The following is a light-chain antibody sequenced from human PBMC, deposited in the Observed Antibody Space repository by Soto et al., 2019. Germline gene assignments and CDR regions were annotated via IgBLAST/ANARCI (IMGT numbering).Light chain of an antibody. CDR3: TSSVGSNIRV. CDR1: SSDVGAYKY. J-gene: IGLJ2*01. V-gene: IGLV2-8*01. CDR2: EVS. Sequence: QSALTQPPSASGSPGQSVTISCTGTSSDVGAYKYVSWYQQYPGKAPKLMIYEVSKRPSGVPDRFSGSKSGNTASLTVSGLQAEDEADYYCTSSVGSNIRVVGGGTKLTVL.